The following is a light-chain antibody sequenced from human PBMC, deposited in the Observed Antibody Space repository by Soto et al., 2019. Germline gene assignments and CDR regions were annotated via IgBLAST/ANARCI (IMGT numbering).Light chain of an antibody. CDR1: RGIRRD. J-gene: IGKJ1*01. CDR3: LQHSSYPLT. CDR2: AAS. V-gene: IGKV1-17*01. Sequence: DIQMTQSPSSLSASVGDRVTITCRAGRGIRRDLSWYQQKPGKAPKRLIYAASSLHTGVPSRFSGSGSGTEFTLTISSLQPEDFATYYCLQHSSYPLTFGQGTKVEIK.